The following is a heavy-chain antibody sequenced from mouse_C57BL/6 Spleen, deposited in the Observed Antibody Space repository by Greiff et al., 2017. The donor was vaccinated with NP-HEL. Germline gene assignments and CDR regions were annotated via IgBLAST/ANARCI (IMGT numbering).Heavy chain of an antibody. J-gene: IGHJ2*01. D-gene: IGHD1-1*01. CDR3: ARRHYYGSRGYFDY. V-gene: IGHV1-18*01. Sequence: EVQLHQSGPELVKPGASVKIPCKASGYTFTDYNMDWVKQSHGKSLEWIGDINPNNGGTIYNQKFKGKATLTVDKSSSTAYMELRSLTSEDTAVYYGARRHYYGSRGYFDYWGQGTTLTVSS. CDR2: INPNNGGT. CDR1: GYTFTDYN.